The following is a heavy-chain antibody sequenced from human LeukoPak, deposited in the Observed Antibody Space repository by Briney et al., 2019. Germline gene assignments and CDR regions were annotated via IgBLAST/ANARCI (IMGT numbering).Heavy chain of an antibody. J-gene: IGHJ4*02. D-gene: IGHD5-18*01. V-gene: IGHV4-59*01. Sequence: SETLPLTCTVSGGSISSYYWSWIRQPPGKGLEWIGYIYYSGSTNYNPSLKSRVTISVDTSKNQFSLKLSSVTAADTAVYYCARGGQLWQYFDYWGQGTLVTVSS. CDR2: IYYSGST. CDR3: ARGGQLWQYFDY. CDR1: GGSISSYY.